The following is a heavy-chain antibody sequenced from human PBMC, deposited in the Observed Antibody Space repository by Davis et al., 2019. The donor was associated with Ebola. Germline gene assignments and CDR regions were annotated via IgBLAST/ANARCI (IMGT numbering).Heavy chain of an antibody. CDR3: ARAQFPTTSDH. J-gene: IGHJ4*02. D-gene: IGHD1-1*01. V-gene: IGHV1-18*01. CDR1: GYTFTSYG. CDR2: ISAYNGNT. Sequence: ASVKVSCKASGYTFTSYGFSWVRQAPGQGLEWMGWISAYNGNTNYAQKLQGRVTMTIDTSTSTAYMELRSLRSDDTAVYYCARAQFPTTSDHWGQGTLVTVSS.